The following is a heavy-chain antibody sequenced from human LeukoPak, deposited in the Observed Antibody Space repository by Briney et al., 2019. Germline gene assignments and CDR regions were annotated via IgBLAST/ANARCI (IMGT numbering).Heavy chain of an antibody. CDR2: ISVSGTI. J-gene: IGHJ6*03. CDR1: AFSLSTYS. Sequence: GGSLRLSCAASAFSLSTYSMNWVRQSPGKGLEWLSHISVSGTIHYADSVKGRFSISRDNGRNSVSLQMNRLRVGDTGVYFCATAPRGASDYIDVGGRGTTVSVSS. V-gene: IGHV3-48*01. CDR3: ATAPRGASDYIDV. D-gene: IGHD1-26*01.